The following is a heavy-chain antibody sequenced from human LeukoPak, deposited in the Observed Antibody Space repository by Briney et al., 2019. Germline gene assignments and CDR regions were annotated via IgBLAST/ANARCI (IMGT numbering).Heavy chain of an antibody. CDR1: GGSISSSSYY. CDR2: IYYSGST. D-gene: IGHD5-12*01. CDR3: ARGCVVATTNWFDP. V-gene: IGHV4-39*07. J-gene: IGHJ5*02. Sequence: PSETLSLTCTVSGGSISSSSYYWGWIRQPPGKGLEWIGSIYYSGSTYYNPSLKSRVTISVDTSKNQFSLKLSSVTAADTAVYYCARGCVVATTNWFDPWGQGTLVTVSS.